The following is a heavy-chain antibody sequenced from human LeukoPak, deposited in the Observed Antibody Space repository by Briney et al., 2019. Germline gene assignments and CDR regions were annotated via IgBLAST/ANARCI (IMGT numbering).Heavy chain of an antibody. D-gene: IGHD3-16*01. V-gene: IGHV6-1*01. CDR1: GDSVSGNSIA. CDR3: ARVRGGGFSDY. CDR2: TYYRSKWYN. Sequence: SQTLTLTCDISGDSVSGNSIAWNRIRQSPSRGLEWLGRTYYRSKWYNDYAGSLKSRITINTDTSKNQLSLQLNSVTPEDTAVYYCARVRGGGFSDYWGQGTLVPVSS. J-gene: IGHJ4*02.